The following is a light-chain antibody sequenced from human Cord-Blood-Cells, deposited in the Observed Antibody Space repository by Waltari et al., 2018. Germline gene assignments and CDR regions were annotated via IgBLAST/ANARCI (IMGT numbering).Light chain of an antibody. J-gene: IGKJ3*01. CDR1: QSVSSN. CDR2: GAS. Sequence: EIVMTQSPATLSVSPGERATLSCGASQSVSSNLAWYQQKPGQAPRRLIYGASTRATGIPARFSGSGSWTEFTLTISSLQSEDFAVYYCQQYNNWPPFTVGPGTKVDIK. V-gene: IGKV3-15*01. CDR3: QQYNNWPPFT.